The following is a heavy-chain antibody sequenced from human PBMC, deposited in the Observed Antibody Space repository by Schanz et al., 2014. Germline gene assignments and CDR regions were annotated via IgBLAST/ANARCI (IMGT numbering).Heavy chain of an antibody. CDR3: ARGREVVAKIFDV. D-gene: IGHD3-22*01. CDR2: ISYDGSLK. J-gene: IGHJ3*01. V-gene: IGHV3-30-3*01. Sequence: VQLLESGGGLVQPGGSLRLSCAASGFTFSSYAVDWIRQAPGQGLEWVSFISYDGSLKSYLDSVKGRFTISRDNAKNSLYLQMNSLRAEDTGVYYCARGREVVAKIFDVWGQGTMXTVSS. CDR1: GFTFSSYA.